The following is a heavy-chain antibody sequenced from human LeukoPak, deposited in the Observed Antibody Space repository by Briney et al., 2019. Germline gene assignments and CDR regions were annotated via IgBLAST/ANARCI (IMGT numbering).Heavy chain of an antibody. CDR1: GFPFSNYA. V-gene: IGHV3-30-3*01. CDR2: VSDAGTNQ. D-gene: IGHD1-26*01. CDR3: AKGGLGATNRWFDY. J-gene: IGHJ4*02. Sequence: PGRSLRLSCAASGFPFSNYALHWVRQAPGKGLEWVAVVSDAGTNQFYADSVKGRFTISRDNSKNTLYLQMNSLRAEDTAVYYCAKGGLGATNRWFDYWGQGTLVTVSS.